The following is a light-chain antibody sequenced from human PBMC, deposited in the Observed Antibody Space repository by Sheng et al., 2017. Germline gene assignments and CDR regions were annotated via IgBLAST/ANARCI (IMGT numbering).Light chain of an antibody. V-gene: IGLV3-25*03. CDR1: ALPKQY. J-gene: IGLJ2*01. CDR3: QSADSSGTYVV. CDR2: KDN. Sequence: SYELTQPPSVSVSPGQTARITCSGDALPKQYAYWYRQKPGQAPXVVIYKDNERPSGIPERFSGSSSGTIVTLTISGVQAEDEADYYCQSADSSGTYVVFGGGTKLTVL.